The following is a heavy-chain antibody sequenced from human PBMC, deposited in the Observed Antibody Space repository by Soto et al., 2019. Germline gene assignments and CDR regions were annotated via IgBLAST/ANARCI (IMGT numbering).Heavy chain of an antibody. Sequence: QVQLVQSGAEVKKPGSSVKVSCKASGGTFSSYAISWVRQAPGQGLEWMGGIIPIFGTANYAQKFQGRVTITADEYTSTAYMELSSLRSEDTAVYYCAREGGYYDSSGYYAHFDYWRQGTLVTVSS. D-gene: IGHD3-22*01. CDR2: IIPIFGTA. CDR3: AREGGYYDSSGYYAHFDY. J-gene: IGHJ4*02. V-gene: IGHV1-69*01. CDR1: GGTFSSYA.